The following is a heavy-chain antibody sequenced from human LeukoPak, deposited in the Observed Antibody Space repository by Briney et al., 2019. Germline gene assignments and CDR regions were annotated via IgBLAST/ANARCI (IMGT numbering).Heavy chain of an antibody. D-gene: IGHD2-2*01. CDR1: GGSISSSNW. CDR2: IYHSGST. J-gene: IGHJ3*02. V-gene: IGHV4-4*02. CDR3: ARMPVPIHDAFDI. Sequence: SETLSLTCAVSGGSISSSNWWSWVRQPPGKGLEWIGEIYHSGSTNYNPSLKSRVTMSLDTSKNQFSLKMTSVTAADSAIYFCARMPVPIHDAFDIWGQGTAVMVSS.